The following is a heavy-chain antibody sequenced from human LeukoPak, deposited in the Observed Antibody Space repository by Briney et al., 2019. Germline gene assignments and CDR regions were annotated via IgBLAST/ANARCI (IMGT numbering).Heavy chain of an antibody. J-gene: IGHJ4*02. V-gene: IGHV4-38-2*01. CDR1: GYSISSGYY. CDR2: IYHSGST. CDR3: ARQDGGATD. Sequence: RPSETLSLTCAVSGYSISSGYYWGWIRQPPGKGLGWIGSIYHSGSTYYNPSLKSRVTISVDTSKNQFSLKLSSVTAADTAVYYCARQDGGATDWGQGTLVTVSS. D-gene: IGHD1-26*01.